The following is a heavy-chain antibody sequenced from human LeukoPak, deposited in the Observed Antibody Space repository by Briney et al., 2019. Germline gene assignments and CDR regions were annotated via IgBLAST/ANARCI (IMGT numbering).Heavy chain of an antibody. J-gene: IGHJ6*02. CDR3: ARGPERTGVGTRYYYDMDV. CDR1: GFTFSSYS. CDR2: ISSSTSTI. V-gene: IGHV3-48*01. D-gene: IGHD2-8*01. Sequence: GGSLRLSCAASGFTFSSYSMNWVRQAPGKGLEWVSYISSSTSTIYYADSVKGRFTISRDNAENSLYLQMNSLRAEDTAVYYCARGPERTGVGTRYYYDMDVWGQGTTVTVSS.